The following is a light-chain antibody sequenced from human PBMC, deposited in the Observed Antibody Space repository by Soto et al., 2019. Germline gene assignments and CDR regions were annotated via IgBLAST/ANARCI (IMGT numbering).Light chain of an antibody. CDR3: QQYGRT. CDR2: GAS. CDR1: QSVSSY. V-gene: IGKV3-20*01. Sequence: EIVMTQSPATLSVSPGERATLSCRASQSVSSYLAWYQQKPGQAPRLLIFGASSRATGIPDRFSGSGSGTDFTLTISRLEPEDFAVYFCQQYGRTFGQGTKVDI. J-gene: IGKJ1*01.